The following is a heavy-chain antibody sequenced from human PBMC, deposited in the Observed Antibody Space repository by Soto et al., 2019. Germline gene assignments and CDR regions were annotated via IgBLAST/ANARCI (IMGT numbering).Heavy chain of an antibody. Sequence: GASVKVSCKASGFTFTSSAVQWVRQARGQRLEWIGWIGVGSGNTNYAQKFQERVTITRDMSTSTAYMELSSLRSEDTAVYYCAVDPGYCSGGSCYCSYYYFYGMDVWGQGTTGTVSS. CDR3: AVDPGYCSGGSCYCSYYYFYGMDV. V-gene: IGHV1-58*01. J-gene: IGHJ6*02. CDR2: IGVGSGNT. CDR1: GFTFTSSA. D-gene: IGHD2-15*01.